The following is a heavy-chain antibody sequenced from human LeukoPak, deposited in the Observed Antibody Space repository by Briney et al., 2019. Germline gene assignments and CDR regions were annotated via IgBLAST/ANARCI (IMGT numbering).Heavy chain of an antibody. CDR2: IYYSGST. D-gene: IGHD2-21*02. Sequence: KPSETLSLTCTVSGGSISSSSYYWGWIRQPPGKGLEWIGSIYYSGSTYYNPSLKSRVTISVDTSKNQFSLKLSSVTAADTAVYYCARGGGDFPHYFDYWGQGTLVTVSS. V-gene: IGHV4-39*07. J-gene: IGHJ4*02. CDR1: GGSISSSSYY. CDR3: ARGGGDFPHYFDY.